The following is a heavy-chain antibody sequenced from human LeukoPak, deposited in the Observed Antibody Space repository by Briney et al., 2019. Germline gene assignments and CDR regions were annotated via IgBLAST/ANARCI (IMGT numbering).Heavy chain of an antibody. CDR3: AREPPGRNYYDSRDPNWFDP. CDR2: IIPIFGTA. Sequence: SVKVSCKASGGTFSSYAISWVRQAPGQGLEWMGGIIPIFGTANYAQKFQGRVTITADESTSTAYMGLSSLRSEDTAVYYCAREPPGRNYYDSRDPNWFDPWGQGTLVTVSA. V-gene: IGHV1-69*01. CDR1: GGTFSSYA. J-gene: IGHJ5*02. D-gene: IGHD3-22*01.